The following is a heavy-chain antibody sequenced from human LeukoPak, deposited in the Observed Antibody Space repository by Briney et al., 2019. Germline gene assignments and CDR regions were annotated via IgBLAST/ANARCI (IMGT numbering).Heavy chain of an antibody. CDR3: ARAEAIRGVLYYFDY. CDR2: ISSSSSPI. V-gene: IGHV3-48*01. J-gene: IGHJ4*02. D-gene: IGHD3-10*01. Sequence: GGSLRLSCAASGFAFNTYSMNWVRQAPGKGLEWVSYISSSSSPIYYADSVKGRFTISRDNAKNSLYLQMNSLRAEDTAVYHCARAEAIRGVLYYFDYWGQGTLVTVSS. CDR1: GFAFNTYS.